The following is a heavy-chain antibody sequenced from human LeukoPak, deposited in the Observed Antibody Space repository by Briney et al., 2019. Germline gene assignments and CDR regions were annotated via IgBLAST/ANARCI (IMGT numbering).Heavy chain of an antibody. CDR1: GGTFSSYA. Sequence: SVKVSCKASGGTFSSYAISWVRQAPGQGLEWMGGIIPIFGTANYAQKFQGRVTITTDESTSTAYMELSSLRSEDTAVYYCATMLYNWFDPWGQGTLVTVSS. CDR2: IIPIFGTA. D-gene: IGHD1-1*01. CDR3: ATMLYNWFDP. V-gene: IGHV1-69*05. J-gene: IGHJ5*02.